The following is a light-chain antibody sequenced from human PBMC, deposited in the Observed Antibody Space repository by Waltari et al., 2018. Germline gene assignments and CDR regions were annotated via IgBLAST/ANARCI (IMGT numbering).Light chain of an antibody. CDR1: QSISDY. Sequence: DIQVTQSPSSLSASVGDRVTISCRASQSISDYLNWFHQKPGKAPKLVIYEASTLQSWVPSRFSGRASGTLFTLTINNLQPEDFGTYYCQQSYRTPLTFGGGTKVEIK. V-gene: IGKV1-39*01. J-gene: IGKJ4*01. CDR3: QQSYRTPLT. CDR2: EAS.